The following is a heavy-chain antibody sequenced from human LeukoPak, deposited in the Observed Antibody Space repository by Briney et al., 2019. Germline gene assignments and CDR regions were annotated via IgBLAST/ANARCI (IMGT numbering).Heavy chain of an antibody. J-gene: IGHJ4*02. CDR1: GGSISTYY. V-gene: IGHV4-59*12. D-gene: IGHD3-9*01. Sequence: SETLSLTCTVSGGSISTYYWSWIRQPPGKGLEWIGYISYTGSTYYNPSLKSRVTISVDTSKNQFSLKLSSVTAADTAVYYCARDGGDYDILTGYSEGYWGQGTLVTVSS. CDR2: ISYTGST. CDR3: ARDGGDYDILTGYSEGY.